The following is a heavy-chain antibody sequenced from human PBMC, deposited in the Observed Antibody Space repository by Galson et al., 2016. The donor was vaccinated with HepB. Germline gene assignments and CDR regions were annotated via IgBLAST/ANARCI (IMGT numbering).Heavy chain of an antibody. D-gene: IGHD2-15*01. Sequence: SLRLSCAVSGFTFTDYWISWVRQAPGKGLEWVANIKQDGGEDYFADSVRGRFAISRDNAQKTLYLQINSLRVDDTAIYYCAREKVVGVVATGAFDIWGQGTMVTVSS. CDR3: AREKVVGVVATGAFDI. CDR2: IKQDGGED. V-gene: IGHV3-7*01. CDR1: GFTFTDYW. J-gene: IGHJ3*02.